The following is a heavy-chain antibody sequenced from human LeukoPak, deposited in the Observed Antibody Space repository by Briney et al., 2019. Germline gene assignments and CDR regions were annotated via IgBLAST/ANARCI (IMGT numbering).Heavy chain of an antibody. V-gene: IGHV3-74*01. Sequence: GGSLRLSCVASGFTFGKYWMSWVRQAPGKGLVWVSRINSDGSSTSYADSVKGRFTISRDNAKNTLYLQMNSLRAEDTAVYYCARDNYYYYGMDVWGQGTTVTVSS. J-gene: IGHJ6*02. CDR3: ARDNYYYYGMDV. CDR1: GFTFGKYW. CDR2: INSDGSST.